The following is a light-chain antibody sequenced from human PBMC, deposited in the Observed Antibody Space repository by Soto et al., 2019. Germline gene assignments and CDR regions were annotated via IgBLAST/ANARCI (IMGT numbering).Light chain of an antibody. CDR2: DAY. V-gene: IGKV3-11*01. Sequence: TQASFPLSFSPEERATLSCRASQSFRGLLAWYQQKPGQAPRLLIYDAYNRATGIPPRFSGSGSGTDFTLTISSLEPEDSAVYYCQQRHMWPITFGQGTRLEIK. CDR1: QSFRGL. J-gene: IGKJ5*01. CDR3: QQRHMWPIT.